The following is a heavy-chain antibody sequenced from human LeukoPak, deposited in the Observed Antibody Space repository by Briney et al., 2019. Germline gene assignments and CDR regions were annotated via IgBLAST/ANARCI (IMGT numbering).Heavy chain of an antibody. CDR3: ARGRGFYYGSGSRAGPYWYFDL. J-gene: IGHJ2*01. CDR2: INHSGSN. D-gene: IGHD3-10*01. CDR1: GGSFSGYY. Sequence: SETLSLTCAVYGGSFSGYYWSWIRQPPGKGLEWIGEINHSGSNNYNPSLKSRVTISVDTSKNHFSLKLSSVTAADTAVYYCARGRGFYYGSGSRAGPYWYFDLWGRGTLVTVSS. V-gene: IGHV4-34*01.